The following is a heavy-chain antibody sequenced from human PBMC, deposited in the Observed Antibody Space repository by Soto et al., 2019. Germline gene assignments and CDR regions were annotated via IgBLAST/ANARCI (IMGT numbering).Heavy chain of an antibody. Sequence: SSETLSLTCVVSGGSLSSYYWSWIRQPPGKGLEWIGYIHYSGSTYHNPSLKSRVTISVDTSKNQFSLKLSSVTAADTAVYYCAREGKSAVSYYYYGMDVWGQGTTVTVSS. V-gene: IGHV4-59*12. CDR1: GGSLSSYY. CDR3: AREGKSAVSYYYYGMDV. D-gene: IGHD6-25*01. CDR2: IHYSGST. J-gene: IGHJ6*02.